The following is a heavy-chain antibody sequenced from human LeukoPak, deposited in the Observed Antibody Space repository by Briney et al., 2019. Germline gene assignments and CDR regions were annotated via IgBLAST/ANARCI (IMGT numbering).Heavy chain of an antibody. CDR3: ARATTYYDILTGYYPYYFDY. J-gene: IGHJ4*02. D-gene: IGHD3-9*01. CDR1: GFTFSDYY. CDR2: ISSSGSTI. V-gene: IGHV3-11*01. Sequence: KPGGSLRLSCAASGFTFSDYYMSWIRQAPGEGLEWVSYISSSGSTIYYADSVKGRFTISRDNAKNSLYLQMNSLRAEDTAVYYCARATTYYDILTGYYPYYFDYWGQGTLVTVSS.